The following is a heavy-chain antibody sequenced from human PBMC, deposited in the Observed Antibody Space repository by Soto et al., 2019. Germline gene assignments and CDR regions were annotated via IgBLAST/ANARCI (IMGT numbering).Heavy chain of an antibody. Sequence: QVQLQESGPGLVKPSGTLSLTCAVSGGSISSSNWWCWVRQPPGKGLEWIGEIYHSGSTNYNPSLNSRVTISVDKSKNQFSLKLSSVTAADTAVYYCARGPLDIVVVPSAIRHDAFDIWGQGTMVTVSS. J-gene: IGHJ3*02. CDR2: IYHSGST. CDR3: ARGPLDIVVVPSAIRHDAFDI. CDR1: GGSISSSNW. V-gene: IGHV4-4*02. D-gene: IGHD2-2*02.